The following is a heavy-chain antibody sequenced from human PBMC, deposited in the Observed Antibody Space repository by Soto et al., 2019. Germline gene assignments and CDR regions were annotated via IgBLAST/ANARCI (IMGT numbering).Heavy chain of an antibody. Sequence: GGSLRLSCAASGFTFSSYSMNWVRQAPGKGLEWVSSISSSSSYIYYADSVKGRFTISRDNAKNSLYLQMNSLRAEDTAVYYCARGFYYDFWSGYSYYYYGMDVWGQGTTVTVSS. CDR3: ARGFYYDFWSGYSYYYYGMDV. D-gene: IGHD3-3*01. CDR2: ISSSSSYI. CDR1: GFTFSSYS. V-gene: IGHV3-21*01. J-gene: IGHJ6*02.